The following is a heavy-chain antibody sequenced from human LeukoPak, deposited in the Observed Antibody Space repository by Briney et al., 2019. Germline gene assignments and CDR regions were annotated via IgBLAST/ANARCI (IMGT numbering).Heavy chain of an antibody. CDR1: GDSINGYY. V-gene: IGHV4-59*01. D-gene: IGHD3-16*01. Sequence: SETLSLTCTVSGDSINGYYWSWIRQPPGKGLEWIGYIYYSGSTDYNPSLKSRVTISVDTPKNQFSLKLSPVTAADTAVYYCARTWGFFDYWGQGTLVTVSS. J-gene: IGHJ4*02. CDR3: ARTWGFFDY. CDR2: IYYSGST.